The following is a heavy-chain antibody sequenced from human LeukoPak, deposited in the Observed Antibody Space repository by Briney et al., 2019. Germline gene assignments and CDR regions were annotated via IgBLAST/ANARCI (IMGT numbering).Heavy chain of an antibody. J-gene: IGHJ4*02. Sequence: PGGSLRLSCAASGFTFSTYWMGWVRQAPGKGLEWVAKIKPDGSEKDHVDSVKGRFTISRDNAKNSLYLQMNSLRAEDTAVYYCAKSGYSSGWYSDYWGQGTLVTVSS. CDR2: IKPDGSEK. D-gene: IGHD6-19*01. CDR3: AKSGYSSGWYSDY. V-gene: IGHV3-7*01. CDR1: GFTFSTYW.